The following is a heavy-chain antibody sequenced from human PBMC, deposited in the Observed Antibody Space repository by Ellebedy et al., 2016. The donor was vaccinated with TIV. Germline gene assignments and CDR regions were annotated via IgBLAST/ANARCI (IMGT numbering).Heavy chain of an antibody. CDR1: GGSISSGDYY. D-gene: IGHD6-13*01. J-gene: IGHJ3*02. V-gene: IGHV4-30-4*01. Sequence: MPSETLSLTCTVSGGSISSGDYYWSWIRQPPGKGLEWIGYIYYSGSTYYNPSLKSRVTISVDTSKNQFSLKLSSVTAADTAVYYCARYTAAARPQDAFDIWGQGTMVTVSS. CDR3: ARYTAAARPQDAFDI. CDR2: IYYSGST.